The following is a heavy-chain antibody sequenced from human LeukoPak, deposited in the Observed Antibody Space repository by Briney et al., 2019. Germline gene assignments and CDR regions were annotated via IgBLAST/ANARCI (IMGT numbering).Heavy chain of an antibody. V-gene: IGHV4-39*07. CDR2: IYYSGST. CDR3: ARDGFTGYNYYYYGMDV. J-gene: IGHJ6*02. Sequence: SETLSLTCTASGGSISSSSYYWGWIRQPPGKGLEWIGSIYYSGSTYYNPSLKSRVTISVDTSKNQFSLKLSSVTAADTAVYYCARDGFTGYNYYYYGMDVWGQGTTVTVSS. D-gene: IGHD1-1*01. CDR1: GGSISSSSYY.